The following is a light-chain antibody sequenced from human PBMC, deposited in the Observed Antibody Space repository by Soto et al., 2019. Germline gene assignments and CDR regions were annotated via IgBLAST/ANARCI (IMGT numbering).Light chain of an antibody. J-gene: IGLJ2*01. Sequence: QSALTQPASVSGSPGQSITISCTGTTSFVGSYNLVSWYQHHPGKAPKLILSEGSKRPSGVSDRFSGSNSGNTASLTISGLQAEDEADYYCSTFVGSFTFRFGGGTKVTVL. V-gene: IGLV2-23*01. CDR1: TSFVGSYNL. CDR3: STFVGSFTFR. CDR2: EGS.